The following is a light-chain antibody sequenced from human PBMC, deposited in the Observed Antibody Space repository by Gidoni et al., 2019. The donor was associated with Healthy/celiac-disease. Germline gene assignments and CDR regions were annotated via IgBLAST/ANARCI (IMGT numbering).Light chain of an antibody. CDR3: AAWDDSLSGRV. Sequence: QSVLTQPPSASGTPGQRVTISCSGSSPNIGSNYLYWYQQLPGTAPKLLIYRNNQQPSGVPDRFSGSKSGTSASLAISGLRSEDEADYYCAAWDDSLSGRVFGGGTKLTVL. CDR2: RNN. CDR1: SPNIGSNY. J-gene: IGLJ3*02. V-gene: IGLV1-47*01.